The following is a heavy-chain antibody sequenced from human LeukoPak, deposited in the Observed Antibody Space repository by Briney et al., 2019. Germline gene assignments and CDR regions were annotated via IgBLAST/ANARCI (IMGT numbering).Heavy chain of an antibody. CDR3: AKGSKVVPAGGWFDP. V-gene: IGHV3-9*03. CDR2: ISWNSGSI. J-gene: IGHJ5*02. D-gene: IGHD2-2*01. Sequence: GGSLRLSCAASGFTFDDYAMHWVRQAPGKGLEWVSGISWNSGSIGYADSVKGRFTISRDNAKNSLYLQMNSLRAEDMALYYCAKGSKVVPAGGWFDPWGQGTLATVSS. CDR1: GFTFDDYA.